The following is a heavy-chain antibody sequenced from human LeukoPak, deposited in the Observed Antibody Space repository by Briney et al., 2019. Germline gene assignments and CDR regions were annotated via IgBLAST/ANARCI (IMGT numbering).Heavy chain of an antibody. CDR2: ISVSAGST. Sequence: SLRLSCAASGFTFSTYAMNWVRQAPGKGLEWVSGISVSAGSTDYADSVKGRFTIFRDNSNNTLYLQMNTLRAEDTAVYYCAKEKGFLNHYYYMDVWGKGATVTVSS. D-gene: IGHD3-3*01. V-gene: IGHV3-23*01. J-gene: IGHJ6*03. CDR1: GFTFSTYA. CDR3: AKEKGFLNHYYYMDV.